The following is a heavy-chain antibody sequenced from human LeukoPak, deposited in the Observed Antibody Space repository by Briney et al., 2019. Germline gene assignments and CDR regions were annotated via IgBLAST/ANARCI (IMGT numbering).Heavy chain of an antibody. CDR3: AKVKDTAMASSYWYFDL. CDR1: GFTFSSYG. D-gene: IGHD5-18*01. V-gene: IGHV3-30*18. J-gene: IGHJ2*01. Sequence: PGGSLRLSCAASGFTFSSYGMHWVRQAPGKGLEWVAVISYDGSNKYYADSVKGRFTISRDNSKNTLYLQMNSLRAEDTAVYYCAKVKDTAMASSYWYFDLWGRGTLVTVSS. CDR2: ISYDGSNK.